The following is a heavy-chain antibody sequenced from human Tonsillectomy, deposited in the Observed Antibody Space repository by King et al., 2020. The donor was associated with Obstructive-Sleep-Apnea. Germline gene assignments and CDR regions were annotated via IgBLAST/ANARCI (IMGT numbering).Heavy chain of an antibody. V-gene: IGHV3-30-3*01. CDR2: ISYDGSNK. D-gene: IGHD6-13*01. CDR3: ARAPSPVAAAGRSAYFDY. J-gene: IGHJ4*02. Sequence: VQLVESGGGVVQPGRSLRLSCAASGFTFSSYAMHWVRQAPGKGLEWVAVISYDGSNKYYADSVKGRFTISRDNSKNTLYLQMNSLRAEDTAVYYCARAPSPVAAAGRSAYFDYWGQGTLVTVSS. CDR1: GFTFSSYA.